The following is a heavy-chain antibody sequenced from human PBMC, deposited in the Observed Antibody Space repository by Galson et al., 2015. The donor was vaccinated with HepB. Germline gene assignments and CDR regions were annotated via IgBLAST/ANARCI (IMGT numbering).Heavy chain of an antibody. Sequence: SVKVSCKASGGTFSSYAISWVRQAPGQGLEWMGWISGYNGNTNYAQKLQGRVTMTTDTSTTTAYMELRSLRSDDTAVYYCARVLRGGSAFDIWGQGTMVTVSS. CDR2: ISGYNGNT. CDR3: ARVLRGGSAFDI. CDR1: GGTFSSYA. V-gene: IGHV1-18*01. D-gene: IGHD3-16*01. J-gene: IGHJ3*02.